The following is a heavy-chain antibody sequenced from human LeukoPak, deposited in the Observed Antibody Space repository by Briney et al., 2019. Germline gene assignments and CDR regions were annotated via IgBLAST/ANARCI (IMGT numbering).Heavy chain of an antibody. D-gene: IGHD4-23*01. CDR3: AKDGDGGNSGIDY. Sequence: PGGSLRLSCAASGFTFSSYGMHWVRQAPGKGLEWVAVIWYDGSNKYYADSVEGRFTISRDNSKNTLYLQMNSLRAEDTAVYYCAKDGDGGNSGIDYWGQGTLVTVSS. CDR1: GFTFSSYG. V-gene: IGHV3-33*06. J-gene: IGHJ4*02. CDR2: IWYDGSNK.